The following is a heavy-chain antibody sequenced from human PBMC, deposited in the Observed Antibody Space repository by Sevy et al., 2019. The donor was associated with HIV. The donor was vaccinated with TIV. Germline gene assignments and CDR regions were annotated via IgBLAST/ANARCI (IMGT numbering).Heavy chain of an antibody. CDR2: FSWNSGSI. CDR3: AKDMSDSGGYPYYFDY. D-gene: IGHD3-22*01. Sequence: SLRLSCAASGFTFDDYAMHWVRQAPRKGLEWVSGFSWNSGSIGYADSVKGRFPTSRDNAKNSLYLQMNSLRAEDKALYYCAKDMSDSGGYPYYFDYWGQGTLVTVSS. J-gene: IGHJ4*02. CDR1: GFTFDDYA. V-gene: IGHV3-9*01.